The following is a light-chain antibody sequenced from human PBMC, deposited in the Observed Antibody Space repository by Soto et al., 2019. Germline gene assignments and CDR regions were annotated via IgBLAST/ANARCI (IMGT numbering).Light chain of an antibody. CDR1: QSVIYGANNKNC. Sequence: DIVMTQSPDSLSVSLGERATINFSSSQSVIYGANNKNCLAWYQQKPGQPPKLLIYWASTRESGVPDRFSGSGSGTDFTLTISSLQAEDVAVYYCQQYLAIPRTFGQGTKVDIK. J-gene: IGKJ1*01. V-gene: IGKV4-1*01. CDR3: QQYLAIPRT. CDR2: WAS.